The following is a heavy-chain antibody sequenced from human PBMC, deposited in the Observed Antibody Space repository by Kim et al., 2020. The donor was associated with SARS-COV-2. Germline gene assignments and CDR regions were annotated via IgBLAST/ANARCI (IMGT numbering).Heavy chain of an antibody. CDR2: ISYDGSNK. Sequence: GGSLRLSCAASGFTFSSYAMHWVRQAPGKGLEWVAVISYDGSNKYYADSVKGRFTISRDNSKNTLYLQMNSLRAEDTAVYYCARDRLRRVVPAATMDYWGQGTLVTVSS. CDR1: GFTFSSYA. V-gene: IGHV3-30-3*01. CDR3: ARDRLRRVVPAATMDY. D-gene: IGHD2-2*01. J-gene: IGHJ4*02.